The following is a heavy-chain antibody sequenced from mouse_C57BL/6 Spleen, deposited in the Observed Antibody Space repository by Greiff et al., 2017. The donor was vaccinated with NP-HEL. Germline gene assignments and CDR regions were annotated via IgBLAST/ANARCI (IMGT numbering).Heavy chain of an antibody. J-gene: IGHJ3*01. CDR1: GYAFSSSW. CDR2: IYPGDGDT. CDR3: ARDSSGLAY. D-gene: IGHD3-2*02. Sequence: VQLKESGPELVKPGASVKISCKASGYAFSSSWMNWVKQRPGQGLEWIGRIYPGDGDTNYNGKFKGKATLTADKSSSTAYMQLSSLTSEDSAFYFCARDSSGLAYWGQGTLVTVSA. V-gene: IGHV1-82*01.